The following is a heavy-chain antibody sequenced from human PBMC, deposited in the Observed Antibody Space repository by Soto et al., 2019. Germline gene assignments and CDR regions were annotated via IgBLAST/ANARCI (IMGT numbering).Heavy chain of an antibody. CDR3: ARERYYGLGSYSYYYGMDV. CDR1: GFTFRTYD. CDR2: IATAGHT. D-gene: IGHD3-10*01. Sequence: EVQLVESGGGLVQPGGSLRLSCVASGFTFRTYDMHWVRQPTGKGLEWISTIATAGHTSYLGSVKGRFTVSRENAENSLYLQMNSLGAGDTAVYYCARERYYGLGSYSYYYGMDVWGQGTPVTVSS. J-gene: IGHJ6*02. V-gene: IGHV3-13*01.